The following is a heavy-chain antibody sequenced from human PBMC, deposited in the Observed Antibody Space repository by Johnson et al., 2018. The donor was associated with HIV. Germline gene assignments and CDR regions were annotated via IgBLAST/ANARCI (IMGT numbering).Heavy chain of an antibody. CDR3: ARDAVTVVRGVIYGWVVFDI. Sequence: QVQLVESGGGLVKPGGSLRLSCKASGFTFSDYFMSWIRQAPGKGLECISYISSSGSSIYYTDSLKGRFTISRDNAKNSLYLQMNSLKAEDTGVYYCARDAVTVVRGVIYGWVVFDIWGQGTMVTVSS. J-gene: IGHJ3*02. V-gene: IGHV3-11*04. CDR1: GFTFSDYF. CDR2: ISSSGSSI. D-gene: IGHD3-10*01.